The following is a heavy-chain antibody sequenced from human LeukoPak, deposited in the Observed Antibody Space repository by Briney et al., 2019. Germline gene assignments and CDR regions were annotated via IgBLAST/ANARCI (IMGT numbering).Heavy chain of an antibody. V-gene: IGHV3-33*06. CDR1: GFTFSSYG. CDR3: AKGTVTGYSSSWYDY. CDR2: IWYDGSNK. Sequence: GGSLRLSCAASGFTFSSYGMHWVRQAPGKGLEWVAVIWYDGSNKYYADSVKGRFTISRDNSKNTLYLQMNSLRAEDTAVYYCAKGTVTGYSSSWYDYWGQGTLVTVSS. J-gene: IGHJ4*02. D-gene: IGHD6-13*01.